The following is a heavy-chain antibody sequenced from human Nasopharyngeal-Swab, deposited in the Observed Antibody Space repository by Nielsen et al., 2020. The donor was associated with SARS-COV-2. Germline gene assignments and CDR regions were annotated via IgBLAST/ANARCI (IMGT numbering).Heavy chain of an antibody. D-gene: IGHD3-10*01. J-gene: IGHJ6*02. CDR1: GYTFTSYG. CDR3: ARDYYGSGSYYYYYYGMDV. Sequence: ASVKVSCKASGYTFTSYGISWVRQAPGQGLEWMGWISAYNGNTNYAQKLQGRVTMTTDTSTSTAYMELRSLRSDDTAVYYCARDYYGSGSYYYYYYGMDVWGQGTTVTVPS. V-gene: IGHV1-18*01. CDR2: ISAYNGNT.